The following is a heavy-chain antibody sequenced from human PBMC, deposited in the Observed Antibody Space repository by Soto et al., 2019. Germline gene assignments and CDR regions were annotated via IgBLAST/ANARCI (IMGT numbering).Heavy chain of an antibody. V-gene: IGHV4-39*01. CDR2: IYYSGST. Sequence: PSETLSLTCTVSGGSISSSSYYWGWIRQPPGKGLEWIGSIYYSGSTYYNPSLKSRVTISVDTSKSQFSLRLSSVTAADTAMYYCARSYSGYDNDAFDIWGQGTMVTVSS. J-gene: IGHJ3*02. CDR3: ARSYSGYDNDAFDI. CDR1: GGSISSSSYY. D-gene: IGHD5-12*01.